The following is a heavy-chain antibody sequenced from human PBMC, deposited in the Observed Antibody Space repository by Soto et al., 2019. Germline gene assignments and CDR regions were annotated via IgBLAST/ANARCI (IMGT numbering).Heavy chain of an antibody. V-gene: IGHV5-51*01. D-gene: IGHD3-3*01. CDR1: GYSFTSYW. CDR2: IYPGDSDT. Sequence: PGDPLKISCQGSGYSFTSYWIGWVRQMPGKGLEWMCIIYPGDSDTRYSPSFQGQVTISADKSISTAYLQWSSLKASDTAMYYCARCPNHWSGYYNWGQGTLVTVSS. J-gene: IGHJ4*02. CDR3: ARCPNHWSGYYN.